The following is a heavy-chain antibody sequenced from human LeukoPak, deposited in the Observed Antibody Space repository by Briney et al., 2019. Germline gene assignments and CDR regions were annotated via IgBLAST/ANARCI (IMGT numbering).Heavy chain of an antibody. CDR3: ARVGLNWFDP. V-gene: IGHV4-39*07. Sequence: PSETLSLTCTVSGGSISSSSHYWGWIRQPPGKGLEWIGSIYYSGSTYYNPSLKSRVTISVDTSKNQFSLKLSSVTAADTAVYYCARVGLNWFDPWGQGTLVTVSS. CDR1: GGSISSSSHY. CDR2: IYYSGST. D-gene: IGHD6-19*01. J-gene: IGHJ5*02.